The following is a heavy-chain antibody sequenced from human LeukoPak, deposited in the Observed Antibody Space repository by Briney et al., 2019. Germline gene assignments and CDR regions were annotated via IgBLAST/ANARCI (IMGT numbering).Heavy chain of an antibody. V-gene: IGHV4-39*07. CDR2: IYYSGST. D-gene: IGHD5-12*01. CDR1: GGSISSSSYY. Sequence: SETLSLTCTVSGGSISSSSYYWGWIRQPPGKGLEWIGSIYYSGSTYYNPSLKSRVTISVDTSKNQFSLKLSSVTAADTAVYYCAREGAPPPGYSGYMTDAFDIWGQGTMVTVSS. CDR3: AREGAPPPGYSGYMTDAFDI. J-gene: IGHJ3*02.